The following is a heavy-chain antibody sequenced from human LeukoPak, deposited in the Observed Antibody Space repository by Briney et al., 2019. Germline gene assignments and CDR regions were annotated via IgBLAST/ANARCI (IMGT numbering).Heavy chain of an antibody. J-gene: IGHJ4*02. D-gene: IGHD6-13*01. Sequence: ASVKVSCKASGYTFTGYYMHWVRQAPGQGLEWMGWINPNSGGTNYAQKFQGWVTMTRDTSISTAYMELSRLRSDDTAVYYCARGGTAAAAGIKGSPDYWGQGTLVTVSS. CDR1: GYTFTGYY. V-gene: IGHV1-2*04. CDR2: INPNSGGT. CDR3: ARGGTAAAAGIKGSPDY.